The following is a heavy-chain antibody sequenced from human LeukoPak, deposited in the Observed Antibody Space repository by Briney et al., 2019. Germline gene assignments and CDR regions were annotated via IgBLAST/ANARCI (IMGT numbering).Heavy chain of an antibody. V-gene: IGHV3-73*01. D-gene: IGHD6-13*01. J-gene: IGHJ5*02. Sequence: GGSLRLSCAASGFTFSGSIHWVRQASGKRLEWVGLIRTKANSYATAYAASVTGRFTISRDDSKDTSYLQMNSLKTEDTALYFCTTSYSGNSWYDWFGPWGQGTLVTVSS. CDR2: IRTKANSYAT. CDR1: GFTFSGS. CDR3: TTSYSGNSWYDWFGP.